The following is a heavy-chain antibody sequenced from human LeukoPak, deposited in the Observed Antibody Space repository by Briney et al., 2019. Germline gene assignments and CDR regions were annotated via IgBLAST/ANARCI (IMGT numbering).Heavy chain of an antibody. V-gene: IGHV1-8*02. CDR3: ARGEETMSH. CDR1: GYTFTGYY. Sequence: ASVKVSCKASGYTFTGYYMHWVRQAPGQGLEWMGWMNPNSGNTGYAQKFQGRVTMTRNTSISTAYMELSSLRSEDTAVYYCARGEETMSHWGQGTLVTVSS. J-gene: IGHJ4*02. D-gene: IGHD3-10*02. CDR2: MNPNSGNT.